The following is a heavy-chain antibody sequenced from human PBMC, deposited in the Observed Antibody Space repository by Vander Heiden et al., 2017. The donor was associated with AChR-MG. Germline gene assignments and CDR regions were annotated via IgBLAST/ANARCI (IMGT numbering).Heavy chain of an antibody. Sequence: EVQLVESGGGLVQPGGSLRLSCAASGFTFSSYWMSWVRQAPGKGLEWVANIKQDGSEKYYVDSVKGRFTISRDNAKNSLYLQMNSLRAEDTAVYYCARVRETWQLDPEFDYWGQGTLVTVSS. CDR3: ARVRETWQLDPEFDY. CDR1: GFTFSSYW. J-gene: IGHJ4*02. V-gene: IGHV3-7*01. D-gene: IGHD6-6*01. CDR2: IKQDGSEK.